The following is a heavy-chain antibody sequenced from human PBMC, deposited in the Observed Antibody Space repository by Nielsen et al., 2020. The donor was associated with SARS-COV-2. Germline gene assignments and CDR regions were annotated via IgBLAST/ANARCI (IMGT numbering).Heavy chain of an antibody. CDR3: ARDTWYSGSWLTYYYYGMDV. Sequence: ASVKVSCKASGYTFTSYYMHWVRQAPGQGLEWMGIINPSGGSTSYAQKLQGRVTMTTDTSTSTAYMELRSLRSDDTAVYYCARDTWYSGSWLTYYYYGMDVWGQGTTVTVSS. CDR2: INPSGGST. CDR1: GYTFTSYY. D-gene: IGHD6-13*01. V-gene: IGHV1-46*01. J-gene: IGHJ6*02.